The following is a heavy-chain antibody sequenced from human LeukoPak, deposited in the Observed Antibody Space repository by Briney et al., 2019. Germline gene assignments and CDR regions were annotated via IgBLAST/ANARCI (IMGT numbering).Heavy chain of an antibody. Sequence: SETLSLTCTVSGGSFSGYYWSWIRQPAGKGLEWIGHIHTSGNTNYNPPLKSRVTMSVDTSNNQFSLRVSSVTAADTAIYYCVRGGSKAAATFDYWGQGTLVTVFS. CDR3: VRGGSKAAATFDY. CDR1: GGSFSGYY. D-gene: IGHD2-15*01. J-gene: IGHJ4*02. CDR2: IHTSGNT. V-gene: IGHV4-4*07.